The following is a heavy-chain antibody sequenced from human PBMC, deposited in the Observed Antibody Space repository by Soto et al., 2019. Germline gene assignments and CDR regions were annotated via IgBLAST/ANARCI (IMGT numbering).Heavy chain of an antibody. V-gene: IGHV3-30-3*01. CDR3: ARVRRRLLWFGEFLPIAYYSVS. CDR2: ISYDGSNK. CDR1: GFTFSSYA. D-gene: IGHD3-10*01. Sequence: QVQLVESGGGVVQPGRSLRLSCAASGFTFSSYAMHWVRQAPGKGLEWVAVISYDGSNKYYADSVRGRFTISRANSKNTLYLEMNSLRAEDTAVYYCARVRRRLLWFGEFLPIAYYSVSWLQSSLVTLS. J-gene: IGHJ5*01.